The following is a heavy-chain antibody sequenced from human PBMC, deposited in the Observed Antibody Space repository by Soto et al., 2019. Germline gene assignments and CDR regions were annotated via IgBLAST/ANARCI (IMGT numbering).Heavy chain of an antibody. V-gene: IGHV1-46*01. J-gene: IGHJ4*02. D-gene: IGHD3-22*01. CDR1: GCTFTSYY. CDR3: ARAYYDSRIMGY. Sequence: GASVKVSCKASGCTFTSYYMHWVRQAPGQGLEWMGIISPSEGSQRYAQQFPGRVTMTRDTSASTAYMELSSLRSEDTAVYYCARAYYDSRIMGYWGQGTLVTVSS. CDR2: ISPSEGSQ.